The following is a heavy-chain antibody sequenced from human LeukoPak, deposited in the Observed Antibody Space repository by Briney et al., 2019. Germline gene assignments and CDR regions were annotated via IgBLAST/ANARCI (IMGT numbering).Heavy chain of an antibody. CDR3: ARDVTTVVTPGDY. CDR1: GFTFSDSA. CDR2: ISYDGSNK. J-gene: IGHJ4*02. D-gene: IGHD4-23*01. V-gene: IGHV3-30-3*01. Sequence: GGSLRLSCAASGFTFSDSAIAWVRQSPGKGLECLAFISYDGSNKYYADSVKGRFTISRDNSKNTLYLQMNSLRAEDTAVYYCARDVTTVVTPGDYWGQGTLVTVSS.